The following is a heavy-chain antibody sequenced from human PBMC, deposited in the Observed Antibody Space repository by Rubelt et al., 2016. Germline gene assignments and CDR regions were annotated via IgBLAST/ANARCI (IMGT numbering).Heavy chain of an antibody. CDR3: AKVTSSNWYLNYVDC. Sequence: EVQLLESGGGLVQPGGSLRVSCAASGFSFSNYVMTWVRQAPGKGLEWVSAISGSGGSTYYADSVKGRFTISRDNSKNTLYLQMNSLRAEDTAVYYCAKVTSSNWYLNYVDCWGQGTLVTVSS. V-gene: IGHV3-23*01. J-gene: IGHJ4*02. CDR2: ISGSGGST. CDR1: GFSFSNYV. D-gene: IGHD6-13*01.